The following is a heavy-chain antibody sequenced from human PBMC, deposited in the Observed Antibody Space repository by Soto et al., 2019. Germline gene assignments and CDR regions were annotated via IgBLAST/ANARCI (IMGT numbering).Heavy chain of an antibody. D-gene: IGHD3-22*01. CDR1: GDSVSSNSGA. CDR3: ATEGDYDRSGYRPLDY. CDR2: TYYRSKWYT. Sequence: PSQTLSLTCAISGDSVSSNSGAWTWIRQSPSRGLEWLGRTYYRSKWYTYYAVSVKSRITINADTSKNQFSLRLNSVTPEDTATYYCATEGDYDRSGYRPLDYWGQGTLVTVSS. V-gene: IGHV6-1*01. J-gene: IGHJ4*02.